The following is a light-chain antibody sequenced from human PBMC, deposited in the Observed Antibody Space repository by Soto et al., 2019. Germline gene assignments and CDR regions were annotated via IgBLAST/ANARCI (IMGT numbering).Light chain of an antibody. V-gene: IGLV2-14*01. CDR1: SSDVGGYNY. CDR2: EVS. CDR3: SSYSDTNTLEV. J-gene: IGLJ1*01. Sequence: QSVLTQPASVSGSPGQSITISCTGTSSDVGGYNYASWFQQHPGKAPKLMIYEVSNRPSGVSNRFSGSKSGNTASLTISGLQAEDEADYYCSSYSDTNTLEVFGTGTKVTVL.